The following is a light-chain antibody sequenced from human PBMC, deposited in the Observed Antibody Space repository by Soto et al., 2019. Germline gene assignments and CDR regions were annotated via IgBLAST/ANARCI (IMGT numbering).Light chain of an antibody. V-gene: IGLV2-14*03. CDR1: SSDVGNYDY. CDR2: AVS. Sequence: QSALTQPASVSGSPGQSITISCTGTSSDVGNYDYVSWYQQYPGKAPKLMIYAVSRRPSGVSNRFSGSKSGNTASLTISGLPAEDEADYYCTSSTNSSPYVFGTGTKVTVL. CDR3: TSSTNSSPYV. J-gene: IGLJ1*01.